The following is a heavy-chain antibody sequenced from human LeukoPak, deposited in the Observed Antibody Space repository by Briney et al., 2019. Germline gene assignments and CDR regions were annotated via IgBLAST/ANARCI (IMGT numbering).Heavy chain of an antibody. CDR2: ISYDGSNK. Sequence: GGSLRLSCAASGFTVSSNYMSWVRQAPGKGLEWVAVISYDGSNKYYADSVKGRFTISRDNSKNTLYLQMNSLRAEDTAVYYCARAWSAYAFDIWGQGTMVTVSS. D-gene: IGHD3-3*01. CDR1: GFTVSSNY. J-gene: IGHJ3*02. V-gene: IGHV3-30*03. CDR3: ARAWSAYAFDI.